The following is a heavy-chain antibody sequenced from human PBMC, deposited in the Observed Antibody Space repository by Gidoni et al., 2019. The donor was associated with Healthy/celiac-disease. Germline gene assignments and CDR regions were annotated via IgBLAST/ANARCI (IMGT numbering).Heavy chain of an antibody. D-gene: IGHD3-16*01. V-gene: IGHV6-1*01. J-gene: IGHJ4*02. CDR3: ARDALGGMTPFDY. Sequence: AAWTWIRQSPSRGLEWLGRTYYRSKWYNDYAVSVKSRITINPDTSKNQFSLQLNSVTPEDTAVYYCARDALGGMTPFDYWGQGTLVTVSS. CDR2: TYYRSKWYN. CDR1: AA.